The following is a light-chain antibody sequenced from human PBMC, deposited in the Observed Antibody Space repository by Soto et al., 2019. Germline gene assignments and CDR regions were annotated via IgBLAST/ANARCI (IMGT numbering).Light chain of an antibody. Sequence: DIVLTQSPATLSLSPGERATLSCRASESVSSYLTWYQQKPGQAPRLLIYDASNRATGVPARFSGSGSWTDFTLTISSLEPEDFAVYYCQQRSSNWPRTFGQGTKLEIK. CDR1: ESVSSY. V-gene: IGKV3-11*01. J-gene: IGKJ2*01. CDR3: QQRSSNWPRT. CDR2: DAS.